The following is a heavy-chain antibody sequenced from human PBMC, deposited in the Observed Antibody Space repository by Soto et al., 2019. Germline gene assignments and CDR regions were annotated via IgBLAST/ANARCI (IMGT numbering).Heavy chain of an antibody. D-gene: IGHD1-20*01. CDR2: IIPIFGTA. Sequence: SVKVSCKASGGTFSRYSISWVRQAPGQGLEWMGGIIPIFGTANYAQKFQGRVTITADESTSTAYMELSSLRSEDTAVYCCARYNWNPRRGYYGMDVWGQGTTVTVSS. V-gene: IGHV1-69*13. CDR1: GGTFSRYS. J-gene: IGHJ6*02. CDR3: ARYNWNPRRGYYGMDV.